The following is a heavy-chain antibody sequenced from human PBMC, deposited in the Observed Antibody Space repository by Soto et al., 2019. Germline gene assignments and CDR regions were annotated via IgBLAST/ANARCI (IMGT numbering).Heavy chain of an antibody. CDR3: ARDLPILRGPMVRGVKALDY. CDR2: IIPILGIA. V-gene: IGHV1-69*04. Sequence: SVKVSCKASGGTFSSYTISWVRQAPGQGLEWMGRIIPILGIANYAQKFQGRVTITADKSTSTAYMELSSLRSEDTAVYYCARDLPILRGPMVRGVKALDYWGQGTLVTGSS. CDR1: GGTFSSYT. J-gene: IGHJ4*02. D-gene: IGHD3-10*01.